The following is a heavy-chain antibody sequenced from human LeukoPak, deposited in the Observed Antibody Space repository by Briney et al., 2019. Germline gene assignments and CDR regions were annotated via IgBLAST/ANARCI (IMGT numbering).Heavy chain of an antibody. D-gene: IGHD6-19*01. CDR2: IRNKDYGRTT. CDR3: ARSITGCGWKYYFDH. J-gene: IGHJ4*02. V-gene: IGHV3-49*04. Sequence: PGRSLRLSCSGAGFTFEDYAMTWVRQAPGKGLEWVGFIRNKDYGRTTEYAASVEGRFTISRDDAKSIAYLQMNSLRSDDTAMYYCARSITGCGWKYYFDHWGQGTLLTVSS. CDR1: GFTFEDYA.